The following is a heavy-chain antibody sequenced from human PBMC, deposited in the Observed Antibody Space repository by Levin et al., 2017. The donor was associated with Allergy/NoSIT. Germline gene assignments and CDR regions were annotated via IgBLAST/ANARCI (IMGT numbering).Heavy chain of an antibody. CDR3: AREVFSRSMVQGVISPALYYYYYYMDV. CDR2: INHSGST. Sequence: SQTLSLTCAVYGGSFSGSYWSWIRQPPGKGLEWIGEINHSGSTNYNPSLKSRVTISVDTSKNQFSLKLSSVTAADTAVYYCAREVFSRSMVQGVISPALYYYYYYMDVWGKGTTVTVSS. CDR1: GGSFSGSY. J-gene: IGHJ6*03. D-gene: IGHD3-10*01. V-gene: IGHV4-34*01.